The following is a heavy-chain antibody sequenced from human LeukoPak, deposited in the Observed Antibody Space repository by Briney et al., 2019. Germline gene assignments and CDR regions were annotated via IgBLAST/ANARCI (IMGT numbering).Heavy chain of an antibody. Sequence: GGSLRLSCAASGFTFSSYAMTWVRQASGKGLEWVSDISGSGGNTYYADSVKGRFTISRDNSKNTLFLQMNTLRNDDTAIYYCARGSLGSTWSSDCCPLDYWGQGTLVAVSS. V-gene: IGHV3-23*01. J-gene: IGHJ4*02. CDR2: ISGSGGNT. D-gene: IGHD2-2*01. CDR1: GFTFSSYA. CDR3: ARGSLGSTWSSDCCPLDY.